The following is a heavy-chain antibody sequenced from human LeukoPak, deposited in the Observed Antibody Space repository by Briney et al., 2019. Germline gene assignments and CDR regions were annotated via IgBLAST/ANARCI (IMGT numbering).Heavy chain of an antibody. Sequence: GGTLRLSCAASGFTFSSYGMSWVRQAPGKGLEWVSYISSSSSTIYCADSVKGRFTISRDNAKNSLYLQMNSLRAEDTAVYYCQSVGGEYSSSGPDYWGQGTLVTVSS. J-gene: IGHJ4*02. CDR1: GFTFSSYG. D-gene: IGHD6-6*01. V-gene: IGHV3-48*01. CDR2: ISSSSSTI. CDR3: QSVGGEYSSSGPDY.